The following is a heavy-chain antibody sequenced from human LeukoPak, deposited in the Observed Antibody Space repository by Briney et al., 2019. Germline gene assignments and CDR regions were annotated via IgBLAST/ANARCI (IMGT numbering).Heavy chain of an antibody. D-gene: IGHD5-18*01. Sequence: GSLRLSCSASGFTFSSYAMHWVRQAPGKGLEYVSAISGNGGSTYYADSVKGRFTISRDNSKNTLFLQMSSLSAEDTAVYYCAKEAYSHGPPAYFDYWGQGTLVTVSS. CDR3: AKEAYSHGPPAYFDY. CDR2: ISGNGGST. V-gene: IGHV3-64D*06. J-gene: IGHJ4*02. CDR1: GFTFSSYA.